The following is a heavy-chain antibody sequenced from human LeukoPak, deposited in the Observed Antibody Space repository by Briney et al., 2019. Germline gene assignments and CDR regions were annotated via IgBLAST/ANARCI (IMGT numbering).Heavy chain of an antibody. CDR1: GFTFDVYA. CDR2: ISWNSGSI. D-gene: IGHD3-10*01. V-gene: IGHV3-9*01. CDR3: AKGTTMVRGVPFDY. J-gene: IGHJ4*02. Sequence: GGSLRLSCAASGFTFDVYAMHWVRQAPGKGLEWVSGISWNSGSIGYADSVKGRFTISRDNAKNSLYLQMNSLRADDTALYYCAKGTTMVRGVPFDYWGQRTLVTVSS.